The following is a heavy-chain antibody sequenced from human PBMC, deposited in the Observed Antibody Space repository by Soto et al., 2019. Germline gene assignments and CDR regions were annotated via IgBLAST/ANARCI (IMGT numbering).Heavy chain of an antibody. V-gene: IGHV3-23*01. D-gene: IGHD2-15*01. Sequence: GGSLSLSCAASGFTFSSYAMSWVRQAPGKGLEWVSAISGSGGSTYYADSVKGRFTISRDNSKNTLYLQMNSLRAEDTAVYYCAKGIGEVVVVAATYYFDYWGQGTLVTVSS. CDR2: ISGSGGST. CDR1: GFTFSSYA. CDR3: AKGIGEVVVVAATYYFDY. J-gene: IGHJ4*02.